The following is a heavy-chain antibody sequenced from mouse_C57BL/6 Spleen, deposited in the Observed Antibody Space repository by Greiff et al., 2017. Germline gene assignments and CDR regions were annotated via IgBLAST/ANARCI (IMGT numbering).Heavy chain of an antibody. Sequence: VQLQQSGAELVKPGASVKLSCTASGFNIKDYYMHWVKQRTEQGLEWIGRIDPEDGDTKYAPKFQGKATITADTSSNTAYLQLSSLTSEDTAVYYCARSDSNYGYFAYWGQGTLVTVSA. CDR3: ARSDSNYGYFAY. J-gene: IGHJ3*01. CDR1: GFNIKDYY. D-gene: IGHD2-5*01. CDR2: IDPEDGDT. V-gene: IGHV14-2*01.